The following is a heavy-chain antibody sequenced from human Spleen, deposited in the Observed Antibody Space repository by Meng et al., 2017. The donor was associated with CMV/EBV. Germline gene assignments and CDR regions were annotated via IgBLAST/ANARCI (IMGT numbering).Heavy chain of an antibody. Sequence: GESLKISCAASGFILSSYEMNWVRQAPGKGLEWLSFISGSDSNTYYTDSVKGRFTISRDNARNSLYLEMNSLRAEDTAVYYCARGRSGWYALDYWGQGTLVTVSS. CDR3: ARGRSGWYALDY. J-gene: IGHJ4*02. CDR2: ISGSDSNT. D-gene: IGHD6-19*01. V-gene: IGHV3-48*03. CDR1: GFILSSYE.